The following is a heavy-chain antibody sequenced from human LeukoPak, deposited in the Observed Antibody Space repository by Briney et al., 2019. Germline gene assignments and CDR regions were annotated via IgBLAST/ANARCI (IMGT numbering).Heavy chain of an antibody. D-gene: IGHD6-13*01. CDR1: GFTFSSYA. CDR2: ISYSGGST. J-gene: IGHJ4*02. V-gene: IGHV3-23*01. Sequence: GTLRLSCEASGFTFSSYAMTWVRQTPGKGLEWVSSISYSGGSTYYAESVKGRFTISRDNSKNTLFLQVSSLRVEDTAVYYCARDHSSSGQLFDYWGQGTLVTVSS. CDR3: ARDHSSSGQLFDY.